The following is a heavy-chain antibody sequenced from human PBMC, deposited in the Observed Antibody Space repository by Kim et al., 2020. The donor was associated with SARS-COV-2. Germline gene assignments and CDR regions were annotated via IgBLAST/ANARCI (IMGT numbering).Heavy chain of an antibody. J-gene: IGHJ6*02. Sequence: GGSLRVSCAASGFTFSSYAMHWVRQAPGKGLEWVAVISYDGSNKYYADSVKGRFTISRDNSKNTLYLQMNSLRAEDTAVYYCARVMWELEAYYYGMDVWG. CDR3: ARVMWELEAYYYGMDV. V-gene: IGHV3-30*04. CDR1: GFTFSSYA. CDR2: ISYDGSNK. D-gene: IGHD1-26*01.